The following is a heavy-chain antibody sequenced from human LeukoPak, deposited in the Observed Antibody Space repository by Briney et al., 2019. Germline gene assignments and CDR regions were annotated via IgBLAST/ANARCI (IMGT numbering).Heavy chain of an antibody. Sequence: GRSLRLSCTASGFTSSSYGMHWVRQAPGKGLEWVAVIWYDGSEKYYADSVKGRFAISRDNSRNTLYLEMNSLRAEDTAVYYCAREPPDYDSSGYYDFWGQGALVTISS. J-gene: IGHJ4*02. D-gene: IGHD3-22*01. CDR2: IWYDGSEK. CDR1: GFTSSSYG. V-gene: IGHV3-33*01. CDR3: AREPPDYDSSGYYDF.